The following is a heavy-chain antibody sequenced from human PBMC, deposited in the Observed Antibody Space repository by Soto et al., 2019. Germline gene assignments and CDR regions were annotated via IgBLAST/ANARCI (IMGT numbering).Heavy chain of an antibody. V-gene: IGHV4-4*07. CDR3: ARDNNDFWSLYPLAFDY. CDR1: GGSLTKYY. Sequence: SETLSLTCTVSGGSLTKYYWSWIRQPAGKGLEWIGRVSTSGNVVSKASLRSRLTMSVDTSKNQFSLRLTSVTAADTAVYYCARDNNDFWSLYPLAFDYWGQGALVTVSS. CDR2: VSTSGNV. D-gene: IGHD3-3*01. J-gene: IGHJ4*02.